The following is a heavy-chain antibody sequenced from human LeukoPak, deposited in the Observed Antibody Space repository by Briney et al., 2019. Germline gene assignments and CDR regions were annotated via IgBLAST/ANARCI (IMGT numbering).Heavy chain of an antibody. Sequence: PGGSLRLSCAASGFTFSSYSMNWARQPPGKGLKWVSAIIGSGLTTYYADSVKGRFTISRDNSKNTLYLQMNSQRAEDTAVYYCAKDLSPGPDWGQGTLVTVSS. V-gene: IGHV3-23*01. CDR3: AKDLSPGPD. CDR2: IIGSGLTT. CDR1: GFTFSSYS. J-gene: IGHJ4*02.